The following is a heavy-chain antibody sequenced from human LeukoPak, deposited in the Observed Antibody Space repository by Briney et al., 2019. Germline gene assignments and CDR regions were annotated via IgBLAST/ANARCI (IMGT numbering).Heavy chain of an antibody. CDR2: ITPILGIA. CDR1: GGTFSSYT. J-gene: IGHJ4*02. Sequence: SVKVSCKASGGTFSSYTISWVRQAPGQGLEWMGRITPILGIANYAQKFQGRVTITADKSTSTAYMELSSLRSEDTAVYYCARGPPYSGSSHFDYWGQGTLVTVSS. D-gene: IGHD1-26*01. V-gene: IGHV1-69*02. CDR3: ARGPPYSGSSHFDY.